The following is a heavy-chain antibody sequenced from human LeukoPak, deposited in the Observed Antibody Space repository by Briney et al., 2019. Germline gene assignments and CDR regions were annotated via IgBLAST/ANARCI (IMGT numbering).Heavy chain of an antibody. CDR3: AKATTTVVTPNLDY. V-gene: IGHV3-30*02. D-gene: IGHD4-23*01. Sequence: PGGSLRLSCAASGFTFGSYGMHWVRQAPGKGLEWVTFIRSDGSNKYYADSVKGRFTISRDNSKNTLYLQMNTLIADDTAVYYCAKATTTVVTPNLDYWGQGTLVTVSS. J-gene: IGHJ4*02. CDR2: IRSDGSNK. CDR1: GFTFGSYG.